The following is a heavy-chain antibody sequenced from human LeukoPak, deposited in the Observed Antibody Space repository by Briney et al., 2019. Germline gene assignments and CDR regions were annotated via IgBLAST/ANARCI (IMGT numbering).Heavy chain of an antibody. J-gene: IGHJ1*01. CDR3: ARARGRVVFVPGDRAPGQL. V-gene: IGHV3-30*04. CDR1: GFNFNDYA. CDR2: ISYDGKYK. D-gene: IGHD2-21*01. Sequence: PGGSLRLSCAASGFNFNDYAMHWVRQAPGKGLEWVTFISYDGKYKYYADSLKGRLTISRDPSKNTLFLQMNSLRPEDTAVYYCARARGRVVFVPGDRAPGQLWGQGTLVIVSS.